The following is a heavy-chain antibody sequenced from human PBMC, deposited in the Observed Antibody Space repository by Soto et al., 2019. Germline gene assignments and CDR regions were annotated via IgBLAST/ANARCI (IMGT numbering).Heavy chain of an antibody. Sequence: SETLSLTCTVSGGSISSSSYYWGWIRQPPGKGLEWIGNIYYSGSTYYSPSLKSRVTISVDTSKDQFSLKLSSVTAADTAVYYCARRHPRIARYHGHFDSWGPGTLVTVSS. D-gene: IGHD2-21*01. J-gene: IGHJ4*02. CDR2: IYYSGST. V-gene: IGHV4-39*01. CDR3: ARRHPRIARYHGHFDS. CDR1: GGSISSSSYY.